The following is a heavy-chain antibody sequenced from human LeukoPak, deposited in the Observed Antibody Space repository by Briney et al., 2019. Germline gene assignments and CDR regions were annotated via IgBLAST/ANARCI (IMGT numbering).Heavy chain of an antibody. D-gene: IGHD3-22*01. Sequence: ASVKVSCKASGYTFTSFGISWVPQAPGQGLEWMGWISAYNGNTNYAQKLQGRVTMTTDTSTSTAYMELRSMRSDDTVVYYCARGGNYYEPLYFDSWGHGTLVTASS. CDR3: ARGGNYYEPLYFDS. CDR2: ISAYNGNT. J-gene: IGHJ4*01. CDR1: GYTFTSFG. V-gene: IGHV1-18*01.